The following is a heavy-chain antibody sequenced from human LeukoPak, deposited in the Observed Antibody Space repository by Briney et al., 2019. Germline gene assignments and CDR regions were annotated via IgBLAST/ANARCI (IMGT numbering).Heavy chain of an antibody. CDR1: GYTFTSYY. CDR2: INLSGGST. Sequence: ASVKVSCKASGYTFTSYYMHWVRQAPGQGLEWMGIINLSGGSTSYAQKFQGRVTMTRDTSTSTVYMELSSLRSEDTAVYYCARAGIAAAAFDYWGQGTLVTVSS. D-gene: IGHD6-13*01. J-gene: IGHJ4*02. V-gene: IGHV1-46*01. CDR3: ARAGIAAAAFDY.